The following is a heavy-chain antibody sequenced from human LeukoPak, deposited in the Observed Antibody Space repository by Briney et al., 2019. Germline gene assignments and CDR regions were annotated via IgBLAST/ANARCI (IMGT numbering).Heavy chain of an antibody. CDR2: IYSGGTT. CDR3: AREGWVTTARAFDI. J-gene: IGHJ3*02. V-gene: IGHV3-66*01. D-gene: IGHD4-11*01. Sequence: GGSLRLSCAASGFTFGNYAMCWLRQAPGKGLEWVSLIYSGGTTDYADSVKGRFTISRDNSQNTLYLQMNSLRAEDTAVYYCAREGWVTTARAFDIWGQGTVVTVSS. CDR1: GFTFGNYA.